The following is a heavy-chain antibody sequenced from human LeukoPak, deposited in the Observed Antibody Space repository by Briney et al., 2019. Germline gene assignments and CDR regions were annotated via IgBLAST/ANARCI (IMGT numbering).Heavy chain of an antibody. D-gene: IGHD5-12*01. CDR3: AKEGIDGGGYDLDY. CDR2: ISDSGDST. CDR1: GFTFSSYA. J-gene: IGHJ4*02. V-gene: IGHV3-23*01. Sequence: GGSLRLSCVASGFTFSSYAMNWVRQAPGKGLDWVSGISDSGDSTYYADSVKGRFTISRDISKNTLYLQMTSLRAEDTAVYYCAKEGIDGGGYDLDYWGQGTRVTVSS.